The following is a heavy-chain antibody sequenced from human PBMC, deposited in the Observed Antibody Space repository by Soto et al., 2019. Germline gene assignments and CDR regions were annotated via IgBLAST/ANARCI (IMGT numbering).Heavy chain of an antibody. CDR1: NSSISGFY. CDR2: IHYSGRT. V-gene: IGHV4-59*12. D-gene: IGHD1-26*01. Sequence: QVHLQESGPGLVKPSETLSLTCSVSNSSISGFYWTWIRQPPGKILEWIGYIHYSGRTDYNPSLTSRATMSIDTSKNQFSLNLKSITAADTAVYYCVRVGVGIGNHFDSWGRGTLVTVSS. J-gene: IGHJ4*02. CDR3: VRVGVGIGNHFDS.